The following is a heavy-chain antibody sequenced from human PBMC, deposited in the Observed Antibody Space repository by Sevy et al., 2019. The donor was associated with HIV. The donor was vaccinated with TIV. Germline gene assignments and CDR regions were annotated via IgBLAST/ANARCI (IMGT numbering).Heavy chain of an antibody. CDR3: ARNKSGREGEYWFDP. CDR2: ICYTGST. J-gene: IGHJ5*02. D-gene: IGHD1-26*01. V-gene: IGHV4-31*03. CDR1: GGSISSGAYY. Sequence: SETLSLTCTVSGGSISSGAYYWSWIRQHPGTGLECIGYICYTGSTYHNPSLRSRVTMSVDTSKNQFLLRLSSVTAADTAVYYCARNKSGREGEYWFDPWGQGTLVTVSS.